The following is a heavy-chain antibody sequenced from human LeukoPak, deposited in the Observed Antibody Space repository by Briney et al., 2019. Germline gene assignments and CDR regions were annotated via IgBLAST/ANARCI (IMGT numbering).Heavy chain of an antibody. Sequence: ASVKVSCKASGYTFTSYGISWVRQAPGQGLEWMGWISAYNGNTNYAQKLQGRVTMTTDTSTSTAYMELRGLRSDDTAVYYCARTNWNLQEDGNWFDPWGQGTLVTVSS. V-gene: IGHV1-18*01. CDR2: ISAYNGNT. CDR3: ARTNWNLQEDGNWFDP. D-gene: IGHD1-7*01. CDR1: GYTFTSYG. J-gene: IGHJ5*02.